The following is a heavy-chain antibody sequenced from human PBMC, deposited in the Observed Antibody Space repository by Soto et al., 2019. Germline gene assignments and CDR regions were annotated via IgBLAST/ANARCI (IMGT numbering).Heavy chain of an antibody. CDR2: IYYSGST. D-gene: IGHD3-3*01. CDR1: GGSISSYY. Sequence: SETLSLTCTVSGGSISSYYWSWIRQPPGKGLEWIGYIYYSGSTNYNPSLKSRVTISVDTSKNQFSLKLSSVTAADTAVYYCARDAPFYVFGSGYYRGPGKMDVWGKGTTVPVSS. CDR3: ARDAPFYVFGSGYYRGPGKMDV. J-gene: IGHJ6*04. V-gene: IGHV4-59*01.